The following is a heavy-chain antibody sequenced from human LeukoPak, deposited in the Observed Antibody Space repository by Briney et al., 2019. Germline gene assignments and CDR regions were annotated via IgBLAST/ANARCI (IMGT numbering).Heavy chain of an antibody. CDR3: AKCSTSAYTTGWCNWIDP. CDR1: GFTFTSEA. D-gene: IGHD6-19*01. Sequence: GGSLRLSCVASGFTFTSEAMNWVRQAPGKGLEWVSSTVSRGTTQYADSVKGQFTVSRDTSKNTLYLQMNSLRADDTAVYYCAKCSTSAYTTGWCNWIDPWGQGTLVTVSS. V-gene: IGHV3-23*01. J-gene: IGHJ5*02. CDR2: TVSRGTT.